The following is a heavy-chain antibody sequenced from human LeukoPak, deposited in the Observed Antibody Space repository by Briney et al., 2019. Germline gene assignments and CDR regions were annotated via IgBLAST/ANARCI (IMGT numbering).Heavy chain of an antibody. V-gene: IGHV3-74*01. D-gene: IGHD3-10*01. CDR1: GYTFSRYW. CDR3: TTDTFGARDS. CDR2: INEDGSST. J-gene: IGHJ4*02. Sequence: TGVSLRLSCAASGYTFSRYWMHWVRQVPGKGLVWVSRINEDGSSTSYAESVRGRFTISRDNAKNTLYLQMNSLRAEDAAVYYCTTDTFGARDSWGQGTLVTVSS.